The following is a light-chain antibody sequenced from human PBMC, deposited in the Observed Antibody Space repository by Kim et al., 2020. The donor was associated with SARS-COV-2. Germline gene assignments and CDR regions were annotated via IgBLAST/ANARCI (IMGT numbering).Light chain of an antibody. CDR3: RQYSDWPPGET. J-gene: IGKJ2*01. CDR1: QSISTY. Sequence: EIVMTQSPATLSVSPGERATLSCRASQSISTYLAWYQQKPGQAPRLLIYGASTRATSIPARFSGSGSGTDFTLTISSLQSEDFAIYYCRQYSDWPPGETFGQGTRLEI. CDR2: GAS. V-gene: IGKV3-15*01.